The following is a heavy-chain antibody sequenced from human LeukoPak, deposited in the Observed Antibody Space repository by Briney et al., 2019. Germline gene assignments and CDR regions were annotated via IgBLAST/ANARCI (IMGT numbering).Heavy chain of an antibody. CDR3: ARQSSSLGPFDY. CDR1: GYIFTNYC. J-gene: IGHJ4*02. D-gene: IGHD3-10*01. CDR2: IYPGDSDT. V-gene: IGHV5-51*01. Sequence: GGSLKISCNLSGYIFTNYCISCGRQEPAKSPEWMGIIYPGDSDTKYSPSFQGQVTISADKSITTAYLQWSSLKASDTALYYCARQSSSLGPFDYWGQGTLVTVSS.